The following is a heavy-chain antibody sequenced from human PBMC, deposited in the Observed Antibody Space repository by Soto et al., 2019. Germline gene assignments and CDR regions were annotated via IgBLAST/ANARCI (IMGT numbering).Heavy chain of an antibody. CDR2: ISYDGSNK. CDR1: GFTFSSYA. Sequence: GGSLRLSCAASGFTFSSYAMHWVRQAPGKGLEWVAVISYDGSNKYYADSVKGRFTISRDNSKNTLYLQMNSLRAEDTAVYYCARDPNMYSSSSKPASSRGMDVWGQGTTVTVSS. J-gene: IGHJ6*02. CDR3: ARDPNMYSSSSKPASSRGMDV. D-gene: IGHD6-6*01. V-gene: IGHV3-30-3*01.